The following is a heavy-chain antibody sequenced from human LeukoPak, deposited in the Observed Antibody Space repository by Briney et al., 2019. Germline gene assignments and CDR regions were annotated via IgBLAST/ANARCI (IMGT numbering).Heavy chain of an antibody. CDR2: INPNSGGT. CDR3: ARDPVVVPAAILDY. J-gene: IGHJ4*02. D-gene: IGHD2-2*02. V-gene: IGHV1-2*02. Sequence: ASVKVSCKASGYTFTSYGISWVRQAPGQGLEWMGWINPNSGGTNYAQKFQGRVTMTRDTSISTAYVELSRLRSDDTAVYYCARDPVVVPAAILDYWGQGTLVTVSS. CDR1: GYTFTSYG.